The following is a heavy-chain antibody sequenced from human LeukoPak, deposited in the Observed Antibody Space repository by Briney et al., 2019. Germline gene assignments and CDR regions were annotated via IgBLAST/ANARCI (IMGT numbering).Heavy chain of an antibody. J-gene: IGHJ4*02. CDR1: GFTFSSYS. Sequence: GGSLRLSCAASGFTFSSYSMNWVRQAPGKGLEWVSSIISSSSYIYYADSVKGRFTISRDDAKDTLYLQMNSLRAEDTAVYYCARGAAAHFDYWGQGSLVTVSA. CDR3: ARGAAAHFDY. D-gene: IGHD6-13*01. CDR2: IISSSSYI. V-gene: IGHV3-21*01.